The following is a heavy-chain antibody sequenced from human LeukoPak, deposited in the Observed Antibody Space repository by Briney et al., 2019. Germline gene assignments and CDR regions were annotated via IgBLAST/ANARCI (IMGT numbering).Heavy chain of an antibody. CDR3: ARRETYQLLLYYFDY. D-gene: IGHD2-2*01. Sequence: GRSLRLSCAASGFTFSSYAMHWVRQAPGKGLEWVANIKQDGSEKYYVDSVKGRFTISRDNAKNSLYLQMNSLRAEDTAVYYCARRETYQLLLYYFDYWGQGTLVTVSS. J-gene: IGHJ4*02. V-gene: IGHV3-7*01. CDR1: GFTFSSYA. CDR2: IKQDGSEK.